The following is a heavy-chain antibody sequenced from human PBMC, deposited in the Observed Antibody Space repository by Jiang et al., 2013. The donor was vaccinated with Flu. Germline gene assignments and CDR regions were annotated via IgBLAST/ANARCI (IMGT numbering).Heavy chain of an antibody. Sequence: GPGLVKPSETLSLICTVSGGSISSTSYYWGWIRQPPGKGLEWIGSIYYTGSTSYNPSLKSRVTMSVDTSKNQFSLKLSSATAADTAVYYCARLGDYDFWSGYSNPHYMDVWGKGTTVTVSS. CDR3: ARLGDYDFWSGYSNPHYMDV. CDR2: IYYTGST. CDR1: GGSISSTSYY. V-gene: IGHV4-39*01. J-gene: IGHJ6*03. D-gene: IGHD3-3*01.